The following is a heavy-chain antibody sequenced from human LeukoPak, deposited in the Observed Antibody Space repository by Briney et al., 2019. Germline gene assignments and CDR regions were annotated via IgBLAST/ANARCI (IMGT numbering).Heavy chain of an antibody. CDR2: IYHSGST. J-gene: IGHJ5*02. CDR1: GGSISSGGYS. Sequence: SETLSLTGSVSGGSISSGGYSWSGIRQPPGKVREWIGYIYHSGSTYYNPSLKSLVTISVDRSKNQFSLKLSSVTAADTVVYYCASAHCSGCSCYSIRFDPWGQGTPVTVSS. D-gene: IGHD2-15*01. CDR3: ASAHCSGCSCYSIRFDP. V-gene: IGHV4-30-2*01.